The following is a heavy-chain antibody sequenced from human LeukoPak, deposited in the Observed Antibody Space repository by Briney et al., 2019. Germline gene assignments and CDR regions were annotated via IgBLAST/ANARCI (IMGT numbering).Heavy chain of an antibody. CDR3: ARRLRVRGVITAGVRAHPKFDY. Sequence: SETLSLTCTVSGGSISSNVFYWGWIRQPPGKGLEWIGNIYYTGSSYYNPSLKSRVTISVDTSKNQFSLKLSSVTAADTAVYYCARRLRVRGVITAGVRAHPKFDYWGQGTLVTVSS. CDR2: IYYTGSS. V-gene: IGHV4-39*07. D-gene: IGHD3-10*01. CDR1: GGSISSNVFY. J-gene: IGHJ4*02.